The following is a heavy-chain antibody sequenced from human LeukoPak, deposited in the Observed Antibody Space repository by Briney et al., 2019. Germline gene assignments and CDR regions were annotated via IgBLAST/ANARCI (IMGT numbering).Heavy chain of an antibody. V-gene: IGHV4-38-2*02. D-gene: IGHD3-9*01. CDR1: GYSISSGYY. Sequence: SETLSLTCTVSGYSISSGYYWGWIRQPPGKGLEWIGSIYYSGSTYYNPSLKSRVTISVDTSKNQFSLKLSSVTAADTAVYYCARDLDLPDAFDIWGQGTMVTVSS. CDR2: IYYSGST. J-gene: IGHJ3*02. CDR3: ARDLDLPDAFDI.